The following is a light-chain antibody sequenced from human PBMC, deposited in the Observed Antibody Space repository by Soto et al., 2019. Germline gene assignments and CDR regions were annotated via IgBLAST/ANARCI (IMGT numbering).Light chain of an antibody. V-gene: IGLV2-23*01. J-gene: IGLJ2*01. Sequence: QSALTQPASVSGSPGQSITNSCTGTSSDGGSYNLVSWYQRYPGKAPKLMIYEGSERPSGISNRFSGSKSGNTASLTISGLQAEDEADYYCCSYAGSSTVVFGGGTKVTVL. CDR1: SSDGGSYNL. CDR3: CSYAGSSTVV. CDR2: EGS.